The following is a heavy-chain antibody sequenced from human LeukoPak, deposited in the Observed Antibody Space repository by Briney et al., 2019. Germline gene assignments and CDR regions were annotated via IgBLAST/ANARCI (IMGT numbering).Heavy chain of an antibody. CDR2: INPNSGGT. D-gene: IGHD3-22*01. CDR3: AISGYYYDSSGYYPLDY. J-gene: IGHJ4*02. Sequence: ASVKVSCKASGYTFTGYYMHWVRQAPGQGLEWMGWINPNSGGTNYAQKFQGRVTMTRDTSISTAYMELSRLRSDDTAVYYCAISGYYYDSSGYYPLDYWGQGTLVTVSS. V-gene: IGHV1-2*02. CDR1: GYTFTGYY.